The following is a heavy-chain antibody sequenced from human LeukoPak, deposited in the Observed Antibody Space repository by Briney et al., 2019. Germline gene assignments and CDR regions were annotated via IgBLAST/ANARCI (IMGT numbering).Heavy chain of an antibody. Sequence: SVKVSCKASGGTFSSYGITWVRQAPGQGLEWMGGIIPIFGTANYAQKFQGRVTITTDESTSTAYMELSSLRSEDTAVHYCAAGSRDGCNKKYNWFDPWGQGTLVTVSS. V-gene: IGHV1-69*05. CDR2: IIPIFGTA. J-gene: IGHJ5*02. CDR1: GGTFSSYG. CDR3: AAGSRDGCNKKYNWFDP. D-gene: IGHD5-24*01.